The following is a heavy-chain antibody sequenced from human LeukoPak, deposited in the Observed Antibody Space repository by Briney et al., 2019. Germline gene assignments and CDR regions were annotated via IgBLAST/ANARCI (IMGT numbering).Heavy chain of an antibody. D-gene: IGHD1-1*01. CDR2: IIPIFGTA. Sequence: SVKVSCKASGGTFSSYAISWVRQAPGQGLEWMGGIIPIFGTANYAQKFQGRVTITADESTSTAYMELSSLRSEDTAVYYCARQTVQLERYCYGMDVWGKGTTVTVSS. V-gene: IGHV1-69*13. J-gene: IGHJ6*04. CDR3: ARQTVQLERYCYGMDV. CDR1: GGTFSSYA.